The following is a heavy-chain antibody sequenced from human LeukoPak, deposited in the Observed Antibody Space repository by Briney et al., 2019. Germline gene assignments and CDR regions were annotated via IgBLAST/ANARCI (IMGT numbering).Heavy chain of an antibody. Sequence: GGSLRLPCAASGFTFSSYWMNWARQAPGKGLEWVASINHNGNVNYYVDSVKGRFTISRDNAKNSLYLQMSNLRAEDTAVYFCARGGGLDIWGQGATVTVSS. CDR2: INHNGNVN. D-gene: IGHD3-16*01. V-gene: IGHV3-7*03. J-gene: IGHJ6*02. CDR3: ARGGGLDI. CDR1: GFTFSSYW.